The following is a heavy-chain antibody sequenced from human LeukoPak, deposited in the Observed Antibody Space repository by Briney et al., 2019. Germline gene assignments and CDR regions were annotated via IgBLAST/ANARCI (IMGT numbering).Heavy chain of an antibody. D-gene: IGHD2/OR15-2a*01. Sequence: PSETLSLTCTDSGGSIGGGSYYWRWIRQPPGTGLEWIGYIYYSGSTKYNPSLKSRVTISVDTSKNQLSLKLSSVPAADTAVYYCARGEYGLFDYWGQGTLVTVSS. V-gene: IGHV4-61*01. CDR1: GGSIGGGSYY. CDR2: IYYSGST. CDR3: ARGEYGLFDY. J-gene: IGHJ4*02.